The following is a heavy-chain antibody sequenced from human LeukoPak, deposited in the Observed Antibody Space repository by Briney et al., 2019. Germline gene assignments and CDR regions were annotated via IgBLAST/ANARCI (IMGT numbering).Heavy chain of an antibody. J-gene: IGHJ1*01. V-gene: IGHV3-23*01. CDR2: IDATGGGI. CDR3: AKAASIAAAGRLTEYFQH. CDR1: GFTFSAYA. D-gene: IGHD6-13*01. Sequence: GGSLRLSCAASGFTFSAYAMSWVRQAPGKGLEWVSCIDATGGGIYYADSVRGRFIISRDNSKNTLYLQMNSLRAEDTAVYYCAKAASIAAAGRLTEYFQHWGQGTLVTVSS.